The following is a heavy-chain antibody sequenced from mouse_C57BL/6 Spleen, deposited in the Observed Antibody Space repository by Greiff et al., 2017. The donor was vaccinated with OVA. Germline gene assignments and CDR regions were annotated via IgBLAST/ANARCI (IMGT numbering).Heavy chain of an antibody. CDR3: ARTPYYYGSSYYAMDY. V-gene: IGHV1-50*01. CDR1: GYTFTSYW. J-gene: IGHJ4*01. CDR2: IDPSDSYT. Sequence: QVQLQQPGAELVKPGASVKLSCKASGYTFTSYWMQWVKQRPGQGLEWIGEIDPSDSYTNYNQKFKGKATLTVATSSSTAYMQLSSLTSEDSAVYYCARTPYYYGSSYYAMDYWGQGTSVTVSS. D-gene: IGHD1-1*01.